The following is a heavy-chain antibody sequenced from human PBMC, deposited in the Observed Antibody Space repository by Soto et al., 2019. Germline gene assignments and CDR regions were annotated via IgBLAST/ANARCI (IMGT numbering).Heavy chain of an antibody. J-gene: IGHJ4*02. D-gene: IGHD2-8*02. CDR3: ARGMTPPGAPAWYYFDS. CDR1: GASITGSSY. V-gene: IGHV4-4*07. CDR2: FSLSGPT. Sequence: QVQLQESGPGLMKPSETLSLTCTVSGASITGSSYWSWIRQPAGKGLEWIGRFSLSGPTNYNPSLRSRVTMSADVSKNQFSLRLTSVTAADTALYYCARGMTPPGAPAWYYFDSWGQGTLVTVSS.